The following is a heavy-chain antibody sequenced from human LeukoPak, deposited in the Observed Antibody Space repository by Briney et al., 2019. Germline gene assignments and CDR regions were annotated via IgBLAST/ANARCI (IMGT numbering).Heavy chain of an antibody. CDR2: ISGYNGNT. J-gene: IGHJ4*02. D-gene: IGHD5-24*01. CDR1: GYTFTNYD. CDR3: ARVGPHRKMATTRYYFDY. V-gene: IGHV1-18*01. Sequence: APVKVSCKASGYTFTNYDINWVRQAPGQGLEWMGWISGYNGNTYYVQKFQGRVTMTTETSTSTANMELRSLRSDNTAVYYCARVGPHRKMATTRYYFDYWGQGTLVTVSS.